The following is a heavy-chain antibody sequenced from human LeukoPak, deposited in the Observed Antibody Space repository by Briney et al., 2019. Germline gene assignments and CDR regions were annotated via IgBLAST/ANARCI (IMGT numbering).Heavy chain of an antibody. D-gene: IGHD2-15*01. J-gene: IGHJ4*02. CDR1: GFTFSSYA. CDR3: ATNRGGYCSGGSCYVESDY. V-gene: IGHV3-23*01. Sequence: PGGSLRLSCAASGFTFSSYAMSWVRQAPGKGLEWVSAISGSGGSTYYADSVKGRFTISRDNSKNTLYLQMNSLRAEDTAVYYCATNRGGYCSGGSCYVESDYWCQGTLVTVSS. CDR2: ISGSGGST.